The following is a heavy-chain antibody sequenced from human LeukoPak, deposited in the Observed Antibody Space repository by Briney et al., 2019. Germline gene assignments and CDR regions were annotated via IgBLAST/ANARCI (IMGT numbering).Heavy chain of an antibody. CDR2: IIPIFGTA. J-gene: IGHJ6*03. CDR1: GGTFSSYA. CDR3: TRGGGGTCPLCTGPLWCYYMDV. Sequence: SVKVSCKASGGTFSSYAISWVRQAPGQGLEWMGGIIPIFGTANYAQKFQGRVTITADESTSTAYMELSSLRSEDTAVYYCTRGGGGTCPLCTGPLWCYYMDVWGKGTTVTISS. V-gene: IGHV1-69*13. D-gene: IGHD2-8*02.